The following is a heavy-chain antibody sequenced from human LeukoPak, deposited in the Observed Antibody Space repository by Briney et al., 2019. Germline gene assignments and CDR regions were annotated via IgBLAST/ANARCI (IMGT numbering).Heavy chain of an antibody. CDR2: IYHSGST. Sequence: PSETLSLTCAVSGGSISSSNWWSWVRQPPGKGPEWIGEIYHSGSTNYNPPLKSRVTISVDKSKNQFSLKLSSVTAADTAVYYCARDAGYDILTGYPTGGAFDIWGQGTMVTVSS. CDR3: ARDAGYDILTGYPTGGAFDI. D-gene: IGHD3-9*01. J-gene: IGHJ3*02. V-gene: IGHV4-4*02. CDR1: GGSISSSNW.